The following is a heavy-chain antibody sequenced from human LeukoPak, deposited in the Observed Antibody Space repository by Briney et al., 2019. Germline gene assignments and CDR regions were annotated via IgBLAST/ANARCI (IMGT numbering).Heavy chain of an antibody. CDR2: INWNGGST. D-gene: IGHD6-19*01. CDR3: ARAMGAVAGTFDY. Sequence: PGGSLRLSCAASGFTFDDYGMSWVRQAPGKGLEWVSGINWNGGSTGYADSVKGRFTISRDNAKNSLHLLMNSLRAEDTALYYCARAMGAVAGTFDYWGQGTLVTVSS. V-gene: IGHV3-20*04. J-gene: IGHJ4*02. CDR1: GFTFDDYG.